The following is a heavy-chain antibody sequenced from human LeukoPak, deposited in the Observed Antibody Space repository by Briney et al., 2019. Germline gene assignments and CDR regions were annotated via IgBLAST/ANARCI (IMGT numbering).Heavy chain of an antibody. CDR3: ARDRAYNMDV. CDR2: MNSDGSIT. V-gene: IGHV3-74*01. D-gene: IGHD5-24*01. J-gene: IGHJ6*02. Sequence: PGGSLRLSCAASGFTFSSYWMHWVRQAPGKGLGRVSLMNSDGSITSYANSVKGRFTISRDNAKNTLYLQMNSLRAEDTAFYYCARDRAYNMDVWGQGTPVTVSS. CDR1: GFTFSSYW.